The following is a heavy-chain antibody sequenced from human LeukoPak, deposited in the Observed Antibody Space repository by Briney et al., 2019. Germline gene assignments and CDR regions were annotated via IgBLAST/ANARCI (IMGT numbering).Heavy chain of an antibody. J-gene: IGHJ6*02. D-gene: IGHD3-10*01. V-gene: IGHV3-15*05. CDR1: GFNFRNAW. CDR2: IKSQSEGATI. Sequence: PGGSLRLSCVASGFNFRNAWMTWVRQAPGKGLEWVGRIKSQSEGATILYAAPVKARFAISRDDSQNTLYLQMNSLQAADTAVYYCTRGPLVYAIDVWGQGTTVTVSS. CDR3: TRGPLVYAIDV.